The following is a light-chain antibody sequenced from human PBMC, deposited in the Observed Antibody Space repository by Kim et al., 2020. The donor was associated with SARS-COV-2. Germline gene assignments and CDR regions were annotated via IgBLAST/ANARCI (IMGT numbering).Light chain of an antibody. J-gene: IGKJ3*01. CDR3: QQRANSFT. V-gene: IGKV3-11*01. Sequence: LSLSPEESATLSCRSSLNIGSYLAWYQHRPGQAPRLLIYDASNRATGVPARFSGSGSGTGFTLTISSLEPEDFALYYCQQRANSFTFGPGTKLEI. CDR1: LNIGSY. CDR2: DAS.